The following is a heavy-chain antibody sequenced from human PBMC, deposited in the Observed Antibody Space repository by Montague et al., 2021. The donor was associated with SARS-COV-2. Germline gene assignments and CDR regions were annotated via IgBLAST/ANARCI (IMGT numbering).Heavy chain of an antibody. CDR1: GGSIISTTSN. CDR3: ARDRLQYGWVDP. V-gene: IGHV4-39*01. J-gene: IGHJ5*02. D-gene: IGHD5-24*01. Sequence: SETLSLTCTVSGGSIISTTSNWGWIRQPPGKGLEWIGSIYYTANTYYTPSLKTRVTISVDTSKNQFSLRLRSVTAADTAVYYCARDRLQYGWVDPWGQGTPVTVSS. CDR2: IYYTANT.